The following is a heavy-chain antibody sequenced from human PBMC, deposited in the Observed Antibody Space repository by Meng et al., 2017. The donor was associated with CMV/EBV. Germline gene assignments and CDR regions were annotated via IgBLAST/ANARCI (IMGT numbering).Heavy chain of an antibody. CDR3: ARGGFKLYSSSWWD. CDR2: ISYDGSNK. V-gene: IGHV3-30-3*01. J-gene: IGHJ4*02. D-gene: IGHD6-13*01. Sequence: GESLRLSCAASGFTFSSYAMHWVRQAPGKGLEWVAVISYDGSNKYYADSVKGRFTISRDNSKNTLYLQMNSLRAEDTAVYYCARGGFKLYSSSWWDWGQGTLVTVSS. CDR1: GFTFSSYA.